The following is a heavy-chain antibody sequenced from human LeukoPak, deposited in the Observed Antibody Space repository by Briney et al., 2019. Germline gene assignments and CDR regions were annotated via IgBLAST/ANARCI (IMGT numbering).Heavy chain of an antibody. CDR2: IYRGST. CDR1: GGSVNNYY. CDR3: AGHAAISAAGTAPFDN. D-gene: IGHD6-13*01. Sequence: SETLSLTCTVSGGSVNNYYWSWIRQPPGKGLDWIGYIYRGSTKYNPSLKSRVTISMDTSQNQISLKLIPVTAADTALYYCAGHAAISAAGTAPFDNWGQGTLVTVSS. V-gene: IGHV4-59*08. J-gene: IGHJ4*02.